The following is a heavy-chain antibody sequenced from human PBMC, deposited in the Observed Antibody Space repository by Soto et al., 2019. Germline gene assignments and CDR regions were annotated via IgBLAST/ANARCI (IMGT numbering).Heavy chain of an antibody. Sequence: GGSLRLSCAASGFTFSSYAMHWVRQAPGKGLEWVAVISYDGSNKYYADSVKGRFTISRDNSKNTLYLQMNSLRAEDTAVYYCASTLLWFGELSRLYYYGMDVWGQGTTVTVSS. CDR2: ISYDGSNK. D-gene: IGHD3-10*01. CDR3: ASTLLWFGELSRLYYYGMDV. CDR1: GFTFSSYA. J-gene: IGHJ6*02. V-gene: IGHV3-30-3*01.